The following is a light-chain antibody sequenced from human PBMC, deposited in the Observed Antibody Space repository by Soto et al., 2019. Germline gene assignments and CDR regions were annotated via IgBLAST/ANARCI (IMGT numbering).Light chain of an antibody. CDR3: QQYGSSPYS. CDR1: QSVSRSY. V-gene: IGKV3-20*01. Sequence: EIVLTQSPGTLSLSPGERATLSCRASQSVSRSYLGWYQQKPGQAPRLLIYGAASRATGIPDRFRGSGSGTDFTLTISRLEPEDFAVYYCQQYGSSPYSFVQGTKLEIK. J-gene: IGKJ2*03. CDR2: GAA.